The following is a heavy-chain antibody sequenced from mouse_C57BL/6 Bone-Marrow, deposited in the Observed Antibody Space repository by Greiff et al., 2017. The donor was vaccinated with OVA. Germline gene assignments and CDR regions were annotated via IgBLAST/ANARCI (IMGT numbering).Heavy chain of an antibody. CDR1: GFNIKDDY. J-gene: IGHJ2*01. CDR3: TRRLLLRSNY. Sequence: EVQLQQSGAELVRPGASVKLSCTASGFNIKDDYMHWVKQRPEQGLEWIGWIDPENGDTEYASKFQGKATITADTSSNTAYLQLSSLTSEDTAVYYCTRRLLLRSNYWGQGTTLTVSS. D-gene: IGHD1-1*01. V-gene: IGHV14-4*01. CDR2: IDPENGDT.